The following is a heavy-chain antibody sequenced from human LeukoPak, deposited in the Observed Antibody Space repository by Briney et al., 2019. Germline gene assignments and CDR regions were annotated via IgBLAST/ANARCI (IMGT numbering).Heavy chain of an antibody. CDR3: ARAPATDEWRCMDY. D-gene: IGHD2-8*02. J-gene: IGHJ4*02. V-gene: IGHV3-7*01. CDR2: IKQDGSEK. CDR1: GFTFSSYW. Sequence: GGSLRLSCAASGFTFSSYWMGWVRQAPGKGLEWVANIKQDGSEKRYVDPVKGRFTISRDNAKNSLYLQMNSLRAEDTAVYYCARAPATDEWRCMDYWGQGTLVTVSS.